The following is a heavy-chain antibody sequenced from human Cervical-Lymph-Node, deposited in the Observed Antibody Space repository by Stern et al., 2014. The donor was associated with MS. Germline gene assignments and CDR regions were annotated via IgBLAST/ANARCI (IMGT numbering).Heavy chain of an antibody. Sequence: QLVQSGGGLVQPGGSLRLSCAASGFTFDSYSMSWVRQAPGKGLEWVSTVSISGGATFYAASVRGRFTISRDNSKNTMDLQMNSLRVEDTAVYYCAKGLGLLYYLDYWGQGALVTVSS. CDR3: AKGLGLLYYLDY. CDR1: GFTFDSYS. D-gene: IGHD2-15*01. CDR2: VSISGGAT. J-gene: IGHJ4*02. V-gene: IGHV3-23*04.